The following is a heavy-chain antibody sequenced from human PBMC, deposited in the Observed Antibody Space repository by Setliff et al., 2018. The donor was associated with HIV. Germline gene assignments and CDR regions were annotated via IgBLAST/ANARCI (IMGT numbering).Heavy chain of an antibody. Sequence: SETLSLTCTVSSGSISSNSYYWGWIRQPPGKGLEWIGSIYYSGSTYYNPSLKSRVTISVDTSKNQFPLKLSSVTAADTAVYYCARDGGLDANNAFDIWGQGTVVTV. CDR1: SGSISSNSYY. D-gene: IGHD3-16*01. CDR2: IYYSGST. CDR3: ARDGGLDANNAFDI. J-gene: IGHJ3*02. V-gene: IGHV4-39*06.